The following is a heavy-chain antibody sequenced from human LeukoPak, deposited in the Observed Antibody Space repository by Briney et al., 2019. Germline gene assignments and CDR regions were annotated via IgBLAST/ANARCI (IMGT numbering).Heavy chain of an antibody. Sequence: ASVKVSCKAPGYTFTGYYMHWVRQAPGQGLEWMGWINPNSGGTNYAQKFQGWVTMTRDTSNSTAYMELSRLRSDDTAVYYCARDYGDYKFDYWGQGTLVTVSS. CDR3: ARDYGDYKFDY. J-gene: IGHJ4*02. V-gene: IGHV1-2*04. D-gene: IGHD4-17*01. CDR1: GYTFTGYY. CDR2: INPNSGGT.